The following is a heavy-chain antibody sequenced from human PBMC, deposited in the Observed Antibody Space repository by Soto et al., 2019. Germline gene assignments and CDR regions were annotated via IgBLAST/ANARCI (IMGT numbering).Heavy chain of an antibody. D-gene: IGHD5-12*01. J-gene: IGHJ6*02. CDR3: ARDMDPGGYPPLDV. V-gene: IGHV3-33*01. CDR2: IWYDGSDK. CDR1: GFTFSVYG. Sequence: GGSLRLSCAASGFTFSVYGMHWVRQAPGKGLEWVAVIWYDGSDKYYADSVKGRFTISRDNAKNTLYLQMNSLRAEDTAVYYCARDMDPGGYPPLDVWGQGTTVTVSS.